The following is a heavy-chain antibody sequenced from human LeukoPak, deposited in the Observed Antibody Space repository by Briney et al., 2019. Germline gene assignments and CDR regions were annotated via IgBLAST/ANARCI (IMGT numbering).Heavy chain of an antibody. J-gene: IGHJ6*02. D-gene: IGHD3-3*01. CDR3: ARSPPLEWLLFDYYYYGMDV. Sequence: SETLSLTCAVYGGSFSGYYWSWIRQPPGKGLEWIGEINHSGSTNYNPSLKSRVTISVDTSKNQFSLKLSSVTAADTAVYYRARSPPLEWLLFDYYYYGMDVWGQGTTVTVSS. CDR2: INHSGST. CDR1: GGSFSGYY. V-gene: IGHV4-34*01.